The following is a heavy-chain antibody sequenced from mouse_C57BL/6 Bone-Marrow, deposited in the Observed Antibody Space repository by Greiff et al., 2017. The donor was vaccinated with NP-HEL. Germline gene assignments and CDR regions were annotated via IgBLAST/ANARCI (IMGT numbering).Heavy chain of an antibody. D-gene: IGHD2-4*01. CDR1: GFTFSSYT. Sequence: EVKVVESGGGLVKPGGSLKLSCAASGFTFSSYTMSWVRQTPEKRLEWVATISGGGGNTYYPDSVKGRFTISRDNAKNTLYLQMSSLRSEDTALYYCARRGGMIRYYYAMDYWGQGTSVTVSS. CDR2: ISGGGGNT. CDR3: ARRGGMIRYYYAMDY. J-gene: IGHJ4*01. V-gene: IGHV5-9*01.